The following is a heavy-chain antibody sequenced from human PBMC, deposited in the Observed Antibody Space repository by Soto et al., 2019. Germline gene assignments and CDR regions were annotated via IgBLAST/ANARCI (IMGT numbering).Heavy chain of an antibody. J-gene: IGHJ4*02. CDR2: ISYDGSDQ. Sequence: QVQLVESGGGVVQPGRSLRLSCAASGFTFSHYAMHWVRQAPGKGLEWVALISYDGSDQYYADSVRGRFTISRDYSKSTLDLQMNSLRPEDTAVYYCAREERGFMVGYWGLGTLFTVSS. CDR1: GFTFSHYA. D-gene: IGHD1-26*01. V-gene: IGHV3-30-3*01. CDR3: AREERGFMVGY.